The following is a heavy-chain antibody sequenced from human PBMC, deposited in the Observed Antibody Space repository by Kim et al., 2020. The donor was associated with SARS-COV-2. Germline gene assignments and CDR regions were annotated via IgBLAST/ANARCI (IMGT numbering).Heavy chain of an antibody. CDR1: GGSFSGYY. J-gene: IGHJ4*02. CDR2: INHSGST. Sequence: SETLSLTCAVYGGSFSGYYWSWIRQPPGKGLEWIGEINHSGSTNYNPSLKSRVTISVDTSKNQFSLKLSSVTAADTAVYYCASVPTYDSSGYYYRYWGQGTLVTVSS. CDR3: ASVPTYDSSGYYYRY. D-gene: IGHD3-22*01. V-gene: IGHV4-34*01.